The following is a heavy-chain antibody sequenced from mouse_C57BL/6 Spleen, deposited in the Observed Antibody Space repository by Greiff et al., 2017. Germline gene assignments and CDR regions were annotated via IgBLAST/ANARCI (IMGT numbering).Heavy chain of an antibody. D-gene: IGHD1-1*01. CDR1: GFSLTSYG. Sequence: QVQLQQSGPGLVAPSQSLSITCTVSGFSLTSYGVHWVRQPPGKGLEWLVVIWSDGSTTYNSALKSRLSISKDNSKSQVFLKMNSLQTDDTAMYYCARVPHYYGSSGYAMDYWGQGTSVTVSS. CDR3: ARVPHYYGSSGYAMDY. CDR2: IWSDGST. J-gene: IGHJ4*01. V-gene: IGHV2-6*03.